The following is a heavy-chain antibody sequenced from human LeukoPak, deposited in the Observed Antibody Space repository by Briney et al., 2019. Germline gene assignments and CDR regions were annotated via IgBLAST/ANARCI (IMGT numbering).Heavy chain of an antibody. Sequence: PGGSLRLSCAASGFTFSSSAMNWVRQAPGKGLEWVAVISYDGSNKYYADSVKGRFTISRDNSKNTLYPQMNSLRAEDTAVYYCARDRQTGYCGGDCYSGLDYWGQGTLVTVSS. CDR1: GFTFSSSA. J-gene: IGHJ4*02. CDR3: ARDRQTGYCGGDCYSGLDY. D-gene: IGHD2-21*02. V-gene: IGHV3-30-3*01. CDR2: ISYDGSNK.